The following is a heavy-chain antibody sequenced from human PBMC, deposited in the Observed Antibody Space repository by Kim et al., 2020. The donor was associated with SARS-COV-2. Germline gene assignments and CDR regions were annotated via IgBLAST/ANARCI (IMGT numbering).Heavy chain of an antibody. D-gene: IGHD3-3*01. J-gene: IGHJ6*02. V-gene: IGHV3-11*05. Sequence: VKGRFTISRDNAKNSLYLQMNSRRAEDTAVYYCARDNGGVGYYYYYGMDVWGQGTTVTVSS. CDR3: ARDNGGVGYYYYYGMDV.